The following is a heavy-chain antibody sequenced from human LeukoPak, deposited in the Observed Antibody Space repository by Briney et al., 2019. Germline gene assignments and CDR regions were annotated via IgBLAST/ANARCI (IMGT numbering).Heavy chain of an antibody. J-gene: IGHJ6*04. V-gene: IGHV3-21*01. CDR1: GFTFSNYY. Sequence: GGSLRLPCAASGFTFSNYYMSWVRQAPGKGLEWVSSIRSSSSYVYYADSVKGRFTISRDNAKNSLYLQMSGLRAEDTAVYYCARKWLTRGGMDVWGKGTTVTVSS. CDR2: IRSSSSYV. CDR3: ARKWLTRGGMDV. D-gene: IGHD5-24*01.